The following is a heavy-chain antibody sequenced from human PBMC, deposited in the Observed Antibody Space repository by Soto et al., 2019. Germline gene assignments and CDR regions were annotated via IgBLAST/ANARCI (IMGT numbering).Heavy chain of an antibody. V-gene: IGHV1-18*01. Sequence: GASVNVCCTATVYTITSCGIRWVREAPGQRLDWMGWISAYNGNTKYAQDLQGRVTMTTDTSTSTAYMELRSLRSDDTAVYYCARGVHYESSGYYYFYGGPGTLGTVS. CDR2: ISAYNGNT. D-gene: IGHD3-22*01. J-gene: IGHJ4*02. CDR1: VYTITSCG. CDR3: ARGVHYESSGYYYFY.